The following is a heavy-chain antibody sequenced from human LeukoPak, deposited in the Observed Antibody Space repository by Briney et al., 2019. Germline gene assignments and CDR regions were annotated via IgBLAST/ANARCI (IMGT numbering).Heavy chain of an antibody. D-gene: IGHD6-19*01. J-gene: IGHJ4*02. Sequence: PGGSLRLSCAASGFTFSSYSMNWVRQAPGKGLEWVSSISSSSSYIYYADSVKGRFTISRDNAKNSLYLQMNSLRAEDTAVYYCARDNRRIGVATYPFDYWGQGTLVTVSS. V-gene: IGHV3-21*01. CDR2: ISSSSSYI. CDR1: GFTFSSYS. CDR3: ARDNRRIGVATYPFDY.